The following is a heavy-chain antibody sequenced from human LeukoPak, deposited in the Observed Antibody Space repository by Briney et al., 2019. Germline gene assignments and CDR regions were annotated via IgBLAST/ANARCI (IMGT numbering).Heavy chain of an antibody. J-gene: IGHJ5*02. Sequence: GASVKVSCKASGYTFTGYYMHWVRQAPGQGLEWMGLVDPEDGETIYAEKFQGRVTITADTSTDTAYMELSSLRSEDTAVYYCATVVIDTFDPWGQGTLVTVSS. V-gene: IGHV1-69-2*01. D-gene: IGHD2-21*01. CDR1: GYTFTGYY. CDR3: ATVVIDTFDP. CDR2: VDPEDGET.